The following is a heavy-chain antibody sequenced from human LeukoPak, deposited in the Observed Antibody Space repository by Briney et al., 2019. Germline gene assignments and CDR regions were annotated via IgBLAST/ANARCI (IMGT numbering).Heavy chain of an antibody. Sequence: ASVKVSCKASGYTFTSYGISWVRQAPGQGLEWMGWISAYNGNTNYAQKLQGRVTMTTDTSTSTAYMELRSLRSDDTAVYYCARQGWELLRLYYYYYMDVWGKGTTVTVSS. V-gene: IGHV1-18*01. CDR3: ARQGWELLRLYYYYYMDV. CDR2: ISAYNGNT. D-gene: IGHD1-26*01. CDR1: GYTFTSYG. J-gene: IGHJ6*03.